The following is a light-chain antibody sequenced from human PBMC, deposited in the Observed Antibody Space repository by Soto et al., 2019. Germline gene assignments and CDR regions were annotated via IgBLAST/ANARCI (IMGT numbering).Light chain of an antibody. V-gene: IGKV3-11*01. CDR3: QQRSNWPLT. J-gene: IGKJ4*01. Sequence: EIVLTQSPVTLSLSPGERATLSCRASQSVTSFLAWYQQKPGQAPRLLIYDVSNMATGIPARFSGSGSGTDFTLTISRLEPEDFAVYYCQQRSNWPLTFGGGTKVEIK. CDR1: QSVTSF. CDR2: DVS.